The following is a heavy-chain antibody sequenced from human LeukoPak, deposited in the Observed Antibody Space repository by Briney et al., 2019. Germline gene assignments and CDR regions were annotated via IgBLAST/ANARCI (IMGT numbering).Heavy chain of an antibody. V-gene: IGHV4-59*08. CDR2: IYVTGN. CDR3: ARHIGGGIEDMDV. CDR1: GGSIGTYY. Sequence: SETLSLTCTVSGGSIGTYYWSWVRRSPGKGLEWIGYIYVTGNRYNPYLQSRVTISVDTSRNQFFLKMSSVTAADTAVYYCARHIGGGIEDMDVWGKGTKVTASS. D-gene: IGHD3-16*02. J-gene: IGHJ6*03.